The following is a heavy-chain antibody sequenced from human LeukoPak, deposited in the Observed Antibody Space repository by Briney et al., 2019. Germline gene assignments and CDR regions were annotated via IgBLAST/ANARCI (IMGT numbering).Heavy chain of an antibody. CDR3: ARVEYGSKFNY. J-gene: IGHJ4*02. CDR1: GYTFTGYY. V-gene: IGHV1-2*02. CDR2: ISTSSGYT. Sequence: VGSLKVSCTASGYTFTGYYMHWVRQAPGQGLEWMGWISTSSGYTSYAEKFQGRFTMSKDTAIRTGYMELSRLRADDTAVYYCARVEYGSKFNYWGQGTLAT. D-gene: IGHD3-10*01.